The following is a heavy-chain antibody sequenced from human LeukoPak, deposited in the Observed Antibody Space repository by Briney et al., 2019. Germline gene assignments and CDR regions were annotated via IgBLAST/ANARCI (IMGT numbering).Heavy chain of an antibody. CDR3: AKGFISSGWYYYYYMDV. CDR2: IYSRGST. Sequence: SETLSLTCTVSGGSITSYYWSWFRQSAGKGLEGIGRIYSRGSTNYNPSLKSRVTLSVDTSKNQFSLKLSSVTAADTAVYYCAKGFISSGWYYYYYMDVWGKGTTVTVSS. J-gene: IGHJ6*03. D-gene: IGHD6-19*01. V-gene: IGHV4-4*07. CDR1: GGSITSYY.